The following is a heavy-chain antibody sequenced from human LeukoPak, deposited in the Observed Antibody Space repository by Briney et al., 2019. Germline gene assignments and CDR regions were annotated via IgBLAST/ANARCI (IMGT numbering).Heavy chain of an antibody. Sequence: PGRSLRLSCAASGFPFSDYAMHWVRQAPGKGLEWVAVISFDGSVKDFADSVKGRFTISRDNSKNTLYLQMNSLRPEDTAVYYCARHFGGFDFWGQGTMVIVSS. CDR2: ISFDGSVK. CDR1: GFPFSDYA. J-gene: IGHJ3*01. CDR3: ARHFGGFDF. V-gene: IGHV3-30*04. D-gene: IGHD4-23*01.